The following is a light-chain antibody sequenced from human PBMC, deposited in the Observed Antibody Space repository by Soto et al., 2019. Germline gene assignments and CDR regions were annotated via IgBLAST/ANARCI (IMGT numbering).Light chain of an antibody. Sequence: DVRMTQSPSSLTAFFGDRVTISCLASQDIMKSLAWYQQRPGGIPNVLIYAASTLRPGVPSRFSGSGSGTNFTLTISGLRPEDVATYYCQNYRSAPATFGQGTKVE. V-gene: IGKV1-27*01. CDR2: AAS. CDR3: QNYRSAPAT. J-gene: IGKJ1*01. CDR1: QDIMKS.